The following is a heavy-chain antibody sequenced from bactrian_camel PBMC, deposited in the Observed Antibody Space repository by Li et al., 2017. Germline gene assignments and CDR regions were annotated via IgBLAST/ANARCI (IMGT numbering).Heavy chain of an antibody. CDR1: GFTFSDYQ. J-gene: IGHJ4*01. Sequence: VQLVESGGGLVQPGGSLTLSCAASGFTFSDYQMSWIRQAPGKELEWVSTISASGGSTYYSDPVKGRFTISRDNAKNTLYLQLNSLKIEDTAKYYCLRSPSDWCFDYWGQGTQVTVSS. CDR2: ISASGGST. D-gene: IGHD7*01. CDR3: LRSPSDWCFDY. V-gene: IGHV3S31*01.